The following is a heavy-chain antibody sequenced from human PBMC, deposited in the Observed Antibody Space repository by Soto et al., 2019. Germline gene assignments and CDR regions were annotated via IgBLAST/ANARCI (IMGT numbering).Heavy chain of an antibody. V-gene: IGHV1-46*01. CDR3: ARAEHRLYPTFDY. D-gene: IGHD3-3*01. CDR2: INPSGGST. Sequence: KEPRDAFTSNSMWWLHQSPGQGLEWMGIINPSGGSTSYAQKFQGRVTMTRDTSTSTVYMELSSLRSEDTAVYYCARAEHRLYPTFDYWGQGTLVTVSS. CDR1: RDAFTSNS. J-gene: IGHJ4*02.